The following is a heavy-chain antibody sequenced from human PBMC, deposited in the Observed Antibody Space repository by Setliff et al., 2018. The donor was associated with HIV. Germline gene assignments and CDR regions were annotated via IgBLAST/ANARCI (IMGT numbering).Heavy chain of an antibody. CDR2: IYTSGGS. J-gene: IGHJ4*02. V-gene: IGHV4-61*02. Sequence: SETLSLTCTVSGGSISSDSYYWSWIRQPAGKGLEWIGRIYTSGGSNYNPSLKSRVTISVDTSKNQFSLKLSSVTAADTAVYYCARDRYAGEIDYWGQGTLVTVSS. CDR3: ARDRYAGEIDY. CDR1: GGSISSDSYY. D-gene: IGHD3-10*01.